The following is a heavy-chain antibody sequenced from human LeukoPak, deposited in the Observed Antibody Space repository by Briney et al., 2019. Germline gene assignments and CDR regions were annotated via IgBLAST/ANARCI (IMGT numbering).Heavy chain of an antibody. V-gene: IGHV1-2*02. Sequence: ASVKVSCKASGYTFTGYYMHWVRQALGQGLEWMGWINPNSGGTNYAQKFQGRVTMTRDTSISTAYMELSRLRSDDTAVYYCARVPLYYYDSSGYYYGLVGAFDIWGQGTMVTVSS. CDR3: ARVPLYYYDSSGYYYGLVGAFDI. CDR2: INPNSGGT. D-gene: IGHD3-22*01. CDR1: GYTFTGYY. J-gene: IGHJ3*02.